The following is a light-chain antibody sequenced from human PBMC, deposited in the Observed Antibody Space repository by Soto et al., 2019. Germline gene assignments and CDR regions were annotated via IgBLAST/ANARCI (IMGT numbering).Light chain of an antibody. CDR2: GAS. CDR3: HSYNSIPRT. CDR1: QGISEY. J-gene: IGKJ1*01. V-gene: IGKV1-27*01. Sequence: DIQMAQSPSSLSASIGHRVTITCRASQGISEYLAWYQQRPGNAPNLLIYGASILQSGVPSRFSGSGSGTHFTLTISSLQPEDVATYYCHSYNSIPRTFGQGTTVEIK.